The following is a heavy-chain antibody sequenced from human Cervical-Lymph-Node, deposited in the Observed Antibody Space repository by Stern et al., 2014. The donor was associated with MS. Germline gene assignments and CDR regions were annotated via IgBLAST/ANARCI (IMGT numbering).Heavy chain of an antibody. J-gene: IGHJ4*02. Sequence: EVQLVQSGAEVKKPGESLKISCKTAGYSFTNYWIGWVRQMPGKGLEWMGIIYPSDSDTRYSPSLQCQVIISADKSIGTAYLQWRSLKASDSGIYYCARGAPPENWGQGTLVTVSS. CDR3: ARGAPPEN. CDR2: IYPSDSDT. D-gene: IGHD1-26*01. V-gene: IGHV5-51*03. CDR1: GYSFTNYW.